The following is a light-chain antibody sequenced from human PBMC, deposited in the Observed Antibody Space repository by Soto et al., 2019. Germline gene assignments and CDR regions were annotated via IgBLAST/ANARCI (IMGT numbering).Light chain of an antibody. V-gene: IGKV3-20*01. Sequence: PGVRATVSCRSSQSVASGSLVWYQQKPGQAPRLVIYGASNRATGIPDRFSGSGSGTDFTLTISRLEPEDFAVYYCQQYITSPLTFGGGTKVDIK. CDR2: GAS. J-gene: IGKJ4*01. CDR3: QQYITSPLT. CDR1: QSVASGS.